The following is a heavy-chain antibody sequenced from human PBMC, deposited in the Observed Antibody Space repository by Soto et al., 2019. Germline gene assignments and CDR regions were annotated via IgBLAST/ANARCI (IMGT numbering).Heavy chain of an antibody. CDR1: GGSFSGYY. D-gene: IGHD5-18*01. CDR2: INHSGGT. CDR3: ARLRRDTAMQTLYYYGMDV. Sequence: SETLSLTCAVYGGSFSGYYWSWIRQPPGKGLEWIGEINHSGGTNYNPSLKSRVTISVDTSKNQFSLKLSSVTAADTAVYYCARLRRDTAMQTLYYYGMDVWGQGTTVTVSS. V-gene: IGHV4-34*01. J-gene: IGHJ6*02.